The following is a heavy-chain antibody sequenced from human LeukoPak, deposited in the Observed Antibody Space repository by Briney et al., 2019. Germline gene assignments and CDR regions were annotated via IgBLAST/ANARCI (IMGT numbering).Heavy chain of an antibody. Sequence: GGSLRLSCAASGFTFSNYWMHWVRQAPGKGLEWVSAISGSGGSTYYADSVKGRFTISRDNSKNTLYLQMNSLRAEDTAVYYCAKVKVRGVIITPLDYWGQGTLVTVSS. CDR2: ISGSGGST. J-gene: IGHJ4*02. V-gene: IGHV3-23*01. CDR3: AKVKVRGVIITPLDY. CDR1: GFTFSNYW. D-gene: IGHD3-10*01.